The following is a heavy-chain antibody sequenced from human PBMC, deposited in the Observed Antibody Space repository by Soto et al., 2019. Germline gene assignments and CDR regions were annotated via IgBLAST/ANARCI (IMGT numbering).Heavy chain of an antibody. CDR1: GFTFSSYE. CDR2: ISSGGSTI. D-gene: IGHD6-13*01. J-gene: IGHJ4*02. V-gene: IGHV3-48*03. Sequence: EVQLVESGGGLVQPGGSLRLSCAASGFTFSSYEMNWVRQAPGKGLEWVSYISSGGSTIYYADSVRGRFTISRDNAKNSLYLQMNSLRAEDTAVYYCARDRERDAWYEDYWGQGTLVTVSS. CDR3: ARDRERDAWYEDY.